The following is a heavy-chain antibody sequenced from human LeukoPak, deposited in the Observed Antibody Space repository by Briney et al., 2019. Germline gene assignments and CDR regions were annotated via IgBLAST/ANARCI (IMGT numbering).Heavy chain of an antibody. J-gene: IGHJ4*02. CDR3: ARGLKHHYESSGYYLYNFDC. D-gene: IGHD3-22*01. V-gene: IGHV4-34*01. Sequence: SESLSLTCAAPGGTFSNYYRSWIRQPPGKGLEWIAEINHGGSTNYNPSLKSRVSTSVDTSKNQFSLKLSSVTAADTAVYYCARGLKHHYESSGYYLYNFDCWGQGSLVTVSS. CDR1: GGTFSNYY. CDR2: INHGGST.